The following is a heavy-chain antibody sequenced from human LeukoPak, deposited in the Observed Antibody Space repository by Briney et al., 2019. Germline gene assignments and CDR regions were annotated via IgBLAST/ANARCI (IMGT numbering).Heavy chain of an antibody. Sequence: PGRSLRLSCAASAFTFSSYAMSCVRQAAGKGLEWVSSISGSGGSTYYADSVKGRFTISRDISKNTLYLQMTSLRAEDTAVYYCAKDLEADAVVICAFYIWGQGTMVTVSS. D-gene: IGHD4-23*01. CDR3: AKDLEADAVVICAFYI. V-gene: IGHV3-23*01. CDR1: AFTFSSYA. CDR2: ISGSGGST. J-gene: IGHJ3*02.